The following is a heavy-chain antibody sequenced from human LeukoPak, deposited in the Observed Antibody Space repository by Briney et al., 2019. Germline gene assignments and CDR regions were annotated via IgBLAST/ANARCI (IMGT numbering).Heavy chain of an antibody. CDR2: ISAYNGNT. CDR3: ARVRGYYDSRGYYYRGVFSLEYFQH. CDR1: GYTFTSYG. Sequence: ASVKVSCKASGYTFTSYGISSVRQAPGQGLEWMGWISAYNGNTNYAQKLQGRVTMTTDTSTSTAYMELRSLRSDDTAVYYCARVRGYYDSRGYYYRGVFSLEYFQHWGQGTLVTVSS. V-gene: IGHV1-18*01. J-gene: IGHJ1*01. D-gene: IGHD3-22*01.